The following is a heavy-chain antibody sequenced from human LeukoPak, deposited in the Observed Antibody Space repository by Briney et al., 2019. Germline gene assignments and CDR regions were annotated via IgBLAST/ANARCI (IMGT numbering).Heavy chain of an antibody. CDR3: ARGRLDDSSGYPFDY. V-gene: IGHV4-59*01. CDR2: VYHSGST. D-gene: IGHD3-22*01. J-gene: IGHJ4*02. CDR1: GDSISYYY. Sequence: SETLSLTCTVSGDSISYYYWNWIRQPPGKGLEWIGCVYHSGSTKYNSSLKSRVTISVDTSKKQISLKLSSVTAADTAVYYCARGRLDDSSGYPFDYWGQGTLVTVST.